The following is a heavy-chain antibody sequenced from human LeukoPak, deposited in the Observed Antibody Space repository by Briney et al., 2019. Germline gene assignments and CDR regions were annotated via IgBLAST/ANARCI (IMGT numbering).Heavy chain of an antibody. J-gene: IGHJ6*02. V-gene: IGHV4-34*01. Sequence: SETLSLTCAVYGGSFSGYYWSWIRQPPGKGLEWIGEINHSGSSNYNPSLKSRVTISVDTSKNQFSLKLSSVTAADTAVYYCARGYYYYGMDVWGQGTTVTVSS. CDR3: ARGYYYYGMDV. CDR2: INHSGSS. CDR1: GGSFSGYY.